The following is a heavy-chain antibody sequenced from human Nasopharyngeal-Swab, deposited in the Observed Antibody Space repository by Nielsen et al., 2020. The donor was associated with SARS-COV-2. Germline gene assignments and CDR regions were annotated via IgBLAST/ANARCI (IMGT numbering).Heavy chain of an antibody. CDR2: IWYDGSNT. CDR1: GFTFSSYG. Sequence: GGSLRLSCAAVGFTFSSYGMHWVRQAPGKGLEWVAVIWYDGSNTYYADSVKGRFTISRDNSKNTLYLQMNSLRAEDTAVYYCARPSGWLAFDIWGQGTMVTVAS. D-gene: IGHD6-19*01. CDR3: ARPSGWLAFDI. V-gene: IGHV3-33*01. J-gene: IGHJ3*02.